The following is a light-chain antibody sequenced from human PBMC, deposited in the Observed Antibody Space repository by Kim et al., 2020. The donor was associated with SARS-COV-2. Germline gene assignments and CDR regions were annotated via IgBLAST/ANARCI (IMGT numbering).Light chain of an antibody. CDR3: QAWDSSTAV. Sequence: YELTQPPSVSVSPGQTASITCSGDKLGDKYACWYQQKPGQSPVLVIYQDSKRPSGIPERFSGSNSGNTATLTISGTQAMDEADYYCQAWDSSTAVFGGGTQLSFL. CDR1: KLGDKY. V-gene: IGLV3-1*01. CDR2: QDS. J-gene: IGLJ3*02.